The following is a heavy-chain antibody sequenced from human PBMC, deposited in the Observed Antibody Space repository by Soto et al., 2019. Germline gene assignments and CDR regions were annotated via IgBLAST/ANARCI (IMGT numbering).Heavy chain of an antibody. CDR1: GYPFTTYG. CDR2: ISAHNGNT. J-gene: IGHJ4*02. CDR3: ARGRYGDY. D-gene: IGHD1-1*01. V-gene: IGHV1-18*01. Sequence: QVHLVQSGAEVKKPGASVKVSGKGFGYPFTTYGITWVRQAPGQGLEWLGWISAHNGNTNYAQKLQGRVTVTRDTSTSTAYMELRSLRSDDTAAYYCARGRYGDYWGQGALVTVSS.